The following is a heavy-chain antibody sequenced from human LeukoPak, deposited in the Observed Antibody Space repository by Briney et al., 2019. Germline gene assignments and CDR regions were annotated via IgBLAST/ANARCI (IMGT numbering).Heavy chain of an antibody. J-gene: IGHJ4*02. CDR3: AREAVYYGSGSPFDY. Sequence: AASVKVSCKASGYTFTSYGISWVRQAPGQGLEWMGWISAYNGNTNYAQKLQGRVTMTTDTSTSTAYMELRSLRSDDTAVYYCAREAVYYGSGSPFDYWGQGTLVTVSS. CDR2: ISAYNGNT. V-gene: IGHV1-18*01. CDR1: GYTFTSYG. D-gene: IGHD3-10*01.